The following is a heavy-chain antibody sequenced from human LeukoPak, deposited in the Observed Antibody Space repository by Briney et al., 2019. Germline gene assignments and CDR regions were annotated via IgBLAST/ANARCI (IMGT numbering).Heavy chain of an antibody. V-gene: IGHV3-7*01. D-gene: IGHD3-3*02. CDR2: INQDGSDK. CDR1: GFTFSTYW. Sequence: TGGSLRLSCVASGFTFSTYWMSWVRQAPGKGLERVANINQDGSDKYYVDSVKGRLTISRDNAKNSLYLQMNSLRVEDTAVYYCASDPFTISAYDAFNIWGQGTVVTVSS. CDR3: ASDPFTISAYDAFNI. J-gene: IGHJ3*02.